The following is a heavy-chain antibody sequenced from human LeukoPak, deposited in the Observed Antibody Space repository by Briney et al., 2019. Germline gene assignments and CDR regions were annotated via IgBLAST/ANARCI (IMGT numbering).Heavy chain of an antibody. CDR3: AKGGRSSWHNDC. CDR2: ISYDGSNK. J-gene: IGHJ4*02. Sequence: GRSLRLSCAASGFTFSSSGMHWVRQAPGEGLEWVALISYDGSNKYYADSVKGRFTISRDNSKSTLYLQMNSLRAEDTAVYYCAKGGRSSWHNDCWGQGSLVTVSS. D-gene: IGHD6-13*01. CDR1: GFTFSSSG. V-gene: IGHV3-30*18.